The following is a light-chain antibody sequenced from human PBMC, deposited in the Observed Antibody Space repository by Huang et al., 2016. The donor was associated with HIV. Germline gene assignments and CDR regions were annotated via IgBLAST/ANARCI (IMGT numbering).Light chain of an antibody. CDR3: QQQWT. V-gene: IGKV1-5*03. J-gene: IGKJ1*01. Sequence: DIQMTPSPSTLSAFVGDRVTITCRTSQRSSSWLAWYQQKPGEAPSLLISKASNLESGVPSRFSGNGSGTEFTLTISGLQPDDLATYYCQQQWTFGQGTKVQIK. CDR2: KAS. CDR1: QRSSSW.